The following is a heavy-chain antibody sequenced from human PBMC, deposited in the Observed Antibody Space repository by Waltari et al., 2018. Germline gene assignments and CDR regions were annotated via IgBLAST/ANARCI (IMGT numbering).Heavy chain of an antibody. CDR1: GFTFRSYA. D-gene: IGHD3-10*01. CDR3: AKDPITMVRGVTRNWFDP. V-gene: IGHV3-23*01. CDR2: ISGSGGST. J-gene: IGHJ5*02. Sequence: EVQLLESGGGLVQPGGSLRLPCAASGFTFRSYAIGWVRQAHGKGLEWVSAISGSGGSTYYADSVKGRFTISRDNSKNTLYLQMNSLRAEDTAVYYCAKDPITMVRGVTRNWFDPWGQGTLVTVSS.